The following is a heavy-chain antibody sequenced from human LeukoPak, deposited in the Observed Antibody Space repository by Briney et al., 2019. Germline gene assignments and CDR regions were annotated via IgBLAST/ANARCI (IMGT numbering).Heavy chain of an antibody. CDR3: ARDPLAYCGGDCYPDY. CDR2: ISYDGSNK. D-gene: IGHD2-21*02. CDR1: GFTFSSYA. Sequence: GGSLRLSCAASGFTFSSYAMHWVRQAPGKGLEWVAVISYDGSNKYYADSVKGRFTISRDNSKNTLYLQMNSLRAEDTAVYYCARDPLAYCGGDCYPDYWGQGTLVTVSS. V-gene: IGHV3-30-3*01. J-gene: IGHJ4*02.